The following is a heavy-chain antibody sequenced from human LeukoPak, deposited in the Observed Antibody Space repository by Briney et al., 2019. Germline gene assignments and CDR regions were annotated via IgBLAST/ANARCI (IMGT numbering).Heavy chain of an antibody. Sequence: SETLSLTCTVSGYSISSGYYWGWIRQPPGKGLEWIGSIYHSGSTYYNPSLKSRVTISVDTSKNQFSLKLSSVTAADTAVYYCARDGYYDSSGYYYVVTGGYFDYWGQGTLVTVSS. CDR2: IYHSGST. J-gene: IGHJ4*02. CDR1: GYSISSGYY. CDR3: ARDGYYDSSGYYYVVTGGYFDY. V-gene: IGHV4-38-2*02. D-gene: IGHD3-22*01.